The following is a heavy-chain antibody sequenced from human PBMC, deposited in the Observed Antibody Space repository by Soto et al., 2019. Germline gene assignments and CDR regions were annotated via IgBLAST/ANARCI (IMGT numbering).Heavy chain of an antibody. CDR2: IIPILGIA. Sequence: QIQLVQSGAEVKKPGSSMKVSCKASGSTFSSYTISWVRQAPGQGLEWMGRIIPILGIANYAQKFQGRVTITADKSTSTAYMELSSLRSEDTAVYYCARDRGDGGNSYWGQGTLVTVSS. V-gene: IGHV1-69*08. D-gene: IGHD2-21*02. CDR1: GSTFSSYT. CDR3: ARDRGDGGNSY. J-gene: IGHJ4*02.